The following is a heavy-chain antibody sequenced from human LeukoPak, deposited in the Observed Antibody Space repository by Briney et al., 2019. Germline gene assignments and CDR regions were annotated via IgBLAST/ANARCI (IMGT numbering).Heavy chain of an antibody. D-gene: IGHD6-25*01. Sequence: ETLSLTCAVSGGSISSSNWWSWVRQPPGKGLEWVANINQDGGEKYHMDSVKGRFTISRDNAKNSLYLQMNNLRAEDTAVYYCARGGRAWAEASLWGQGTLVTVSS. CDR2: INQDGGEK. CDR1: GGSISSSNW. J-gene: IGHJ4*02. V-gene: IGHV3-7*03. CDR3: ARGGRAWAEASL.